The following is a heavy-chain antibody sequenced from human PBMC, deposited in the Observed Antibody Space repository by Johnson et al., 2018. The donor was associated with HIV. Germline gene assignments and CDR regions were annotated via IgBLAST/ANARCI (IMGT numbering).Heavy chain of an antibody. Sequence: VQLVESGGGLVQPGGSMRLSCAASGFTFSSYDMHWVRQATGKGLEWVSAIGTAGDTYYQGHVKWGGRRERENAKNSSYLQMNSLRAGDTAVYYCARAIFNYDSSGYPASDAFDIWGQGTMVTVSS. J-gene: IGHJ3*02. CDR2: IGTAGDT. CDR3: ARAIFNYDSSGYPASDAFDI. V-gene: IGHV3-13*01. D-gene: IGHD3-22*01. CDR1: GFTFSSYD.